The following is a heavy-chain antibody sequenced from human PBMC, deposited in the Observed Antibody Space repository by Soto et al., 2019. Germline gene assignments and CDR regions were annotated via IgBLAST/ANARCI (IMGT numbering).Heavy chain of an antibody. J-gene: IGHJ3*02. CDR1: GYTFSHYG. CDR3: AREDYGDYDAPAFDI. Sequence: ASVKVSCKASGYTFSHYGITWVRQAPGQRLEWMGWINAGNGNTKYSQKFQGRVTITRDTSASTAYMELSSLRSEDTAGYYCAREDYGDYDAPAFDIWGQGTMVT. D-gene: IGHD4-17*01. CDR2: INAGNGNT. V-gene: IGHV1-3*01.